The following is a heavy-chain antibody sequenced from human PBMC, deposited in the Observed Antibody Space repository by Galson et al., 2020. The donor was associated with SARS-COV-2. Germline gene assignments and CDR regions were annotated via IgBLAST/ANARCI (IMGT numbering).Heavy chain of an antibody. V-gene: IGHV3-23*01. D-gene: IGHD3-3*01. CDR3: AKVGEGVTIFGVVIIDYYFDY. CDR2: ISGSGGST. J-gene: IGHJ4*02. CDR1: GFTFSSYA. Sequence: GESLKISCAASGFTFSSYAMSWVRQAPGKGLEWVSAISGSGGSTYYADSVKGRFTISRDNSKNTLYLQMNSLRAEDTAVYYCAKVGEGVTIFGVVIIDYYFDYWGQGTLVTVSS.